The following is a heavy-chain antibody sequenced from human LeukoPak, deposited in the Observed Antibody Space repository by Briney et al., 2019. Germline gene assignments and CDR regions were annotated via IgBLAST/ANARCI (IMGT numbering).Heavy chain of an antibody. CDR3: ARYAENNYGLDV. D-gene: IGHD2/OR15-2a*01. CDR1: GYTFTNYP. V-gene: IGHV1-3*01. CDR2: INAGTGNT. Sequence: ASVKVSCKASGYTFTNYPMQWVRQAPRQRLEWMGWINAGTGNTHHSQNFQGRVTITRDTSARTVYMELRSLRSEDTAVYYCARYAENNYGLDVWGQGTTVTVSS. J-gene: IGHJ6*02.